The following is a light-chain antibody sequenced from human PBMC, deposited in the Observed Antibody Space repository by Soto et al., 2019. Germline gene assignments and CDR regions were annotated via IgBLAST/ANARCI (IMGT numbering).Light chain of an antibody. CDR1: QGISTE. V-gene: IGKV1-6*01. Sequence: ALQMTQSPSSLSASVGDRVTITCRASQGISTELGWYQQKPGKAPKLLIYGATTLQSGVPSRFSGSGSGADFTLTISGLQPDDFATYYCLQDYNYPRTFGQGTKVEVK. CDR3: LQDYNYPRT. CDR2: GAT. J-gene: IGKJ1*01.